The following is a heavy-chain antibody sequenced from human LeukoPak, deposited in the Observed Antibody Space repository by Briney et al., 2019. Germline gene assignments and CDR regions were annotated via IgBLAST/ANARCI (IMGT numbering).Heavy chain of an antibody. J-gene: IGHJ3*02. CDR2: IYTSGST. V-gene: IGHV4-4*07. CDR1: GGSISSYY. CDR3: AAPSYYYGSRVAFDI. Sequence: PSETLSLTCTVSGGSISSYYWSWIRQPAGKGLEWIGRIYTSGSTNYNPSLKSRVTMSVDTSKNQFSLKLSSVTAADTAVYYCAAPSYYYGSRVAFDIWGQGTMVTVSS. D-gene: IGHD3-10*01.